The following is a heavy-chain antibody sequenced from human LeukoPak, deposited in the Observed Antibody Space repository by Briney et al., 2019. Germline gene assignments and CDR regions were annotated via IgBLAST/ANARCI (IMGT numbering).Heavy chain of an antibody. V-gene: IGHV3-21*01. CDR3: ARAYSSGWYGDIDY. D-gene: IGHD6-19*01. CDR2: TSSSSSYI. J-gene: IGHJ4*02. Sequence: PGGSLRLSCAASGFTFSSYSMNWVRQAPGKGLEWVSSTSSSSSYIYYADSVKGRFTISRDNAKNSLYLQMNSLRAEDTAVYYCARAYSSGWYGDIDYWGQGTLVTVSS. CDR1: GFTFSSYS.